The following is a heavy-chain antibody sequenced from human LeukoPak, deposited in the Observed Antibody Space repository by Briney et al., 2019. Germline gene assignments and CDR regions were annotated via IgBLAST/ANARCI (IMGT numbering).Heavy chain of an antibody. J-gene: IGHJ4*02. CDR3: ATKRGSGELGYVDY. V-gene: IGHV3-21*01. Sequence: GGSLRLSCAASGFTFSSYSMNWVRQAPGKGLEWVSSISSSSSYIYYADSVKGRFTISRDNAKNSLYLQMNSLRAEDTAVYYCATKRGSGELGYVDYWGQGTLVTVSS. CDR2: ISSSSSYI. D-gene: IGHD3-10*01. CDR1: GFTFSSYS.